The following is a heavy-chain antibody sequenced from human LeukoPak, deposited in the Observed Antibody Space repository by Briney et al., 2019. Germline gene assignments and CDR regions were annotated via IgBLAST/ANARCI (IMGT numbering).Heavy chain of an antibody. CDR3: ARGRYSRPYYFDY. J-gene: IGHJ4*02. CDR1: GGSISSGGYY. D-gene: IGHD6-13*01. V-gene: IGHV4-31*03. Sequence: SQTLSLTCTVSGGSISSGGYYWSRIRLHPGKGLEWIGYIYYSGSTYYNPSLKSRVTISVDTSKNQFSLKLSSVTAADTAVYYCARGRYSRPYYFDYWGQGTLVTVSS. CDR2: IYYSGST.